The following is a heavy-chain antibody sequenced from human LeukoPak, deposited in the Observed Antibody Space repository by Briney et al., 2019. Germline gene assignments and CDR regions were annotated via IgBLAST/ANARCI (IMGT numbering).Heavy chain of an antibody. CDR2: ISWNSGSI. V-gene: IGHV3-9*01. CDR1: GFTFDDYA. D-gene: IGHD1-1*01. J-gene: IGHJ5*02. Sequence: GGSLRLSCAASGFTFDDYAMHWVRQAPGKGLEWVSGISWNSGSIGYADSVKGRFTISRDNAKNSLYLQTNSLRAEDTAVYYWVQSASRVRFEPWGQGTLVTVSS. CDR3: VQSASRVRFEP.